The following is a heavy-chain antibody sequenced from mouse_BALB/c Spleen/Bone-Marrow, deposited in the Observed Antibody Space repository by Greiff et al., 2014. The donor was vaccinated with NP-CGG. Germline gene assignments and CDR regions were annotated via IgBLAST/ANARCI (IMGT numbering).Heavy chain of an antibody. CDR1: GFTFTDYY. D-gene: IGHD2-1*01. V-gene: IGHV1S46*01. Sequence: DVQLQESGPELVKPGASVKMSCKTSGFTFTDYYMKWVKQSRGKSLEWIGDVNPYNGDTFYNQKFKGKATLTVDRSSSTAYMQLDSLTSEDSAVYYGAISHYGYYYYAMDYWGQGTSVTVSS. J-gene: IGHJ4*01. CDR3: AISHYGYYYYAMDY. CDR2: VNPYNGDT.